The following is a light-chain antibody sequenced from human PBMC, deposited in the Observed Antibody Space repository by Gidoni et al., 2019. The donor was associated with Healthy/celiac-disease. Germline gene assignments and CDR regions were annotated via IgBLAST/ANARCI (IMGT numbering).Light chain of an antibody. CDR1: QSVSSSY. V-gene: IGKV3D-7*01. CDR2: GAS. Sequence: EIVMTQSPATLSSSPGERATLAFRASQSVSSSYLSWYQQKPGQAPRLLIDGASNRSTGIPARFSGSGSGTDFTLTISSLQHEDFAVYCCQQDNNLLTFGGGTKVEIK. J-gene: IGKJ4*01. CDR3: QQDNNLLT.